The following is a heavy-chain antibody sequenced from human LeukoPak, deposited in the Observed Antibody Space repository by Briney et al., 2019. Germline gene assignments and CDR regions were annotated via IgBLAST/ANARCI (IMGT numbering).Heavy chain of an antibody. CDR1: GGSISSYG. CDR2: IYYSGRN. Sequence: PSETLSLTCTVSGGSISSYGGSWVRQPPGEGGEWIWNIYYSGRNSHNPSLQGRVTISVDTSKNQFSLKLSTVTAADTAVYYCARRDYGGFFENWGQGTMVTVSS. J-gene: IGHJ4*02. D-gene: IGHD4-23*01. CDR3: ARRDYGGFFEN. V-gene: IGHV4-59*01.